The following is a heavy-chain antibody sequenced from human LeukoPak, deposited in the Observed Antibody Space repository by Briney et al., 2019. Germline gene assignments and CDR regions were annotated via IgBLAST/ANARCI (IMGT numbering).Heavy chain of an antibody. Sequence: GASVKVSCKASGYTFTSYDINWVRQATGQGLEWMGWMNPNSGNTGYAQKFQGRVTMTRNTSISTAYMELSSLRSEDTAVYYCARVFTAARGLENWFDPWGQGTLVTVSS. J-gene: IGHJ5*02. CDR1: GYTFTSYD. CDR3: ARVFTAARGLENWFDP. D-gene: IGHD6-6*01. V-gene: IGHV1-8*01. CDR2: MNPNSGNT.